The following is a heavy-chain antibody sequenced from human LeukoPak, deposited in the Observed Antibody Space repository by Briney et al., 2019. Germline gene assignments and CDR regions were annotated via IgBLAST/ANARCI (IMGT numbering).Heavy chain of an antibody. D-gene: IGHD6-13*01. V-gene: IGHV3-30*18. CDR2: ISYDGSNK. CDR1: GFTFSSYG. Sequence: PGGSLRLSCAASGFTFSSYGMHWVRQAPGKGLEWVAVISYDGSNKYYADSVKGRFTFSRDNSKNTLYLQMNSLRAEDTAVYYCAKDGYSSSWTMGDWGQGTLVTVSS. J-gene: IGHJ4*02. CDR3: AKDGYSSSWTMGD.